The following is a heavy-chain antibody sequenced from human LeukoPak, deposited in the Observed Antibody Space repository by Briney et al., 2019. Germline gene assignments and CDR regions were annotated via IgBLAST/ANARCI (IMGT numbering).Heavy chain of an antibody. Sequence: GGSLRLSCSASGFTFSGYAMLWVRQAPGKGLESVSAINNSGGSTYYADSVKGRFTISRDNSDNTLYLQMSSLRPEDTAVYYCAMNWNCDYWGHGTLVTVSS. D-gene: IGHD1-1*01. CDR2: INNSGGST. J-gene: IGHJ4*01. CDR1: GFTFSGYA. V-gene: IGHV3-64D*09. CDR3: AMNWNCDY.